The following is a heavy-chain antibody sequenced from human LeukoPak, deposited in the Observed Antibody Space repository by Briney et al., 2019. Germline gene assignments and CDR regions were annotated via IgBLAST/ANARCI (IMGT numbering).Heavy chain of an antibody. D-gene: IGHD1-26*01. V-gene: IGHV3-74*01. J-gene: IGHJ4*02. Sequence: PGGSLRLSCAASGFTFSSYWMHWVRQAPGKGLVWVSRINSDGSSTSYADSVKGRFTISRDNAKNSLYLQMNSLRAEDTAVYYCARGEWELLALDYWGQGTLVTVSS. CDR2: INSDGSST. CDR1: GFTFSSYW. CDR3: ARGEWELLALDY.